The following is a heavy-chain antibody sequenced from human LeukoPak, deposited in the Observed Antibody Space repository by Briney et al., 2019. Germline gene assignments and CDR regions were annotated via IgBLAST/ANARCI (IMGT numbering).Heavy chain of an antibody. CDR1: GFTFSSYW. J-gene: IGHJ4*02. V-gene: IGHV3-74*01. D-gene: IGHD6-13*01. Sequence: GGSLRLSCAASGFTFSSYWMHWVRQAPGKGLVWVSRINSDGSSTSYADSVKGRFTISRDNAKNTLYLQMNSLRAEDTAVYYCARVTSRTPAAGIDYWGQGTLVTVSS. CDR3: ARVTSRTPAAGIDY. CDR2: INSDGSST.